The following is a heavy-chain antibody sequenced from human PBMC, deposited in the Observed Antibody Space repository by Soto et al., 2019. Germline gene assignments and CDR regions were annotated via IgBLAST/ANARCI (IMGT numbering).Heavy chain of an antibody. V-gene: IGHV4-59*01. D-gene: IGHD3-22*01. CDR2: IYYSGST. Sequence: SETLSLTCTVSGGSISSYYWSWIRQPPGKGLEWIGYIYYSGSTNYNPSLKSRVTISVDTSKNQFSLKLSPVTAADTAVYYCARVNYDSSGYSYFDYWGQGTLVTVSS. J-gene: IGHJ4*02. CDR3: ARVNYDSSGYSYFDY. CDR1: GGSISSYY.